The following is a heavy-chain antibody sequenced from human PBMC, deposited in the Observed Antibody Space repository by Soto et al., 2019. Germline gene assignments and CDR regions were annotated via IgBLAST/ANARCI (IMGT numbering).Heavy chain of an antibody. CDR1: GYAFTSYG. D-gene: IGHD3-10*01. J-gene: IGHJ4*02. CDR3: ARAATGSYHSAY. V-gene: IGHV1-18*04. Sequence: QVQLVQSGPEVKNPGASVRVSCVASGYAFTSYGVNWVRQAPGQGLEWMGWIAPHNGRTTYLPKFQGRVTMTADVSTNTAYIELRSLTSDDTGTYFCARAATGSYHSAYWGQGTVVTVSS. CDR2: IAPHNGRT.